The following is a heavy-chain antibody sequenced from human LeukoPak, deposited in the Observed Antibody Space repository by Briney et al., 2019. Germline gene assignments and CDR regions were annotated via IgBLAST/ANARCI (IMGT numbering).Heavy chain of an antibody. CDR3: ARDFFDFWGGSWV. CDR2: IFRDGST. J-gene: IGHJ4*02. Sequence: GGSLRLSCAVSGFNVRTNYMSWVRQAPGKGLEWVSVIFRDGSTYYGDSVRGRFSISRDNSKNMVFLQMNNLRAEDTAVYFCARDFFDFWGGSWVWGQGTPVAVSS. CDR1: GFNVRTNY. V-gene: IGHV3-53*01. D-gene: IGHD3-3*01.